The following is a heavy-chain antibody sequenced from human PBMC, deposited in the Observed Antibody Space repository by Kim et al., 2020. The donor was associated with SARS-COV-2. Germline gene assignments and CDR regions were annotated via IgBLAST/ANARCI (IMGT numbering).Heavy chain of an antibody. D-gene: IGHD6-13*01. CDR2: INPSGGST. CDR3: ARDIAAAGTNYYDYYGMDV. Sequence: ASVKVSCKASGYTFTSYYMHWVRQAPGQGLEWMGIINPSGGSTSYAQKFQGRVTMTRDTSTSTVYMELSSLRSEDTAVYYCARDIAAAGTNYYDYYGMDVWGQGTTVTVSS. V-gene: IGHV1-46*01. J-gene: IGHJ6*02. CDR1: GYTFTSYY.